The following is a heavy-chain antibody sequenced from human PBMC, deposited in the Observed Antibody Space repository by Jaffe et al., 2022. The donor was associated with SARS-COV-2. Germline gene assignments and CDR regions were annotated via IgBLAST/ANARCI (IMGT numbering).Heavy chain of an antibody. CDR2: IYYSGST. Sequence: QVQLQESGPGLVKPSETLSLTCTVSGGSISSYYWSWIRQPPGKGLEWIGYIYYSGSTNYNPSLKSRVTISVDTSKNQFSLKLSSVTAADTAVYYCARDRSAITFGGVIAIDAFDIWGQGTMVTVSS. J-gene: IGHJ3*02. CDR1: GGSISSYY. D-gene: IGHD3-16*02. CDR3: ARDRSAITFGGVIAIDAFDI. V-gene: IGHV4-59*01.